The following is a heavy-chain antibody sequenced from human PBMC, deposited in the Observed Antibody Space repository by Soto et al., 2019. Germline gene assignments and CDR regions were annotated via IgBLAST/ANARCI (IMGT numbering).Heavy chain of an antibody. D-gene: IGHD3-10*01. CDR3: ARELSGTPLITMVRGVRPGY. V-gene: IGHV3-30-3*01. J-gene: IGHJ4*02. CDR1: GFTFSSYA. Sequence: QVQLVESGGGVVQPGRSLRLSCAASGFTFSSYAMHWVRQAPGKGLEWVAVISYDGSNKYYADSVKGRFTISRDNSKNTLYLQMNSLRAEDSAVYYCARELSGTPLITMVRGVRPGYWGQGTLVTVSS. CDR2: ISYDGSNK.